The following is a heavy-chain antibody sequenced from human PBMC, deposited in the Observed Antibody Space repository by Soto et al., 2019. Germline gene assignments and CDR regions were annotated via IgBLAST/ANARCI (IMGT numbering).Heavy chain of an antibody. CDR2: INSDGSST. D-gene: IGHD6-6*01. CDR3: ARVSYSSSAPFDY. Sequence: PGGSLRLSCAASGFTFSSYWMHWVRQAPGKGLVWVSRINSDGSSTSYADSVKGRFTISRDNAKNTLYLQMNSLRAEDTAVYYCARVSYSSSAPFDYWGQGTLVTVSS. V-gene: IGHV3-74*01. CDR1: GFTFSSYW. J-gene: IGHJ4*02.